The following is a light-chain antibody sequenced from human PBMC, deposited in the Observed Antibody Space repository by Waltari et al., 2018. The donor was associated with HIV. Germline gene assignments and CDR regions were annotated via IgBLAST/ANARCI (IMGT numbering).Light chain of an antibody. CDR1: SSDIGSYNL. Sequence: QSALTQPASVSGSPGQSITFSCTGTSSDIGSYNLVSWYQQHPGKAPRLMIYEVTKRPSGVSYLLSGSKSGNTASLTISGLQAEDEADYYCCSFAGSTSWVFGGGTKLTVL. CDR3: CSFAGSTSWV. V-gene: IGLV2-23*02. CDR2: EVT. J-gene: IGLJ3*02.